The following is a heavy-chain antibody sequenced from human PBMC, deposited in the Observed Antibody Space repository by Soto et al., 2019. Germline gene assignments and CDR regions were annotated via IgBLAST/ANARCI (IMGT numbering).Heavy chain of an antibody. CDR1: GGSLTSYH. CDR3: GRESGETCDYEDY. Sequence: XTLSLPCTVSGGSLTSYHWSWIRQPAGKGLEWIGRIYANGNTKYSTSLRGRVTVSVDVSQKQFFLTLKSVTAADSDVYYCGRESGETCDYEDYWGQGTPVTVSS. CDR2: IYANGNT. D-gene: IGHD4-17*01. V-gene: IGHV4-4*07. J-gene: IGHJ4*02.